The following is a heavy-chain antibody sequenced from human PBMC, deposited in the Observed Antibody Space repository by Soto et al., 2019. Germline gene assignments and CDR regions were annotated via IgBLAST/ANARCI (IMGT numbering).Heavy chain of an antibody. CDR2: IYHMGSA. V-gene: IGHV4-4*02. D-gene: IGHD6-13*01. CDR3: ARGERQQQREY. J-gene: IGHJ4*02. CDR1: GDSISSNNW. Sequence: QVQLQESGPGLVKPSGTLSLTCKVSGDSISSNNWWSWVRQPPGKGLEWIGEIYHMGSANYNPSPRNRVFISVDKSKNQFFLKLTSVTAAGTAVYFWARGERQQQREYWGRGTLVSVSS.